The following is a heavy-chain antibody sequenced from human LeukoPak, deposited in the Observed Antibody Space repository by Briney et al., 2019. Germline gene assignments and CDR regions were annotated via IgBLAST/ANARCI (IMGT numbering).Heavy chain of an antibody. CDR3: ARGQLTGDDELFDY. V-gene: IGHV3-11*04. Sequence: PGGSLRLSCAASGFTFSDYYMSWIRQAPGKGLECVSYISTSGSPIYHADSVKGRFTISRDNAKNSLYLQMNSLRAEDTAVYNCARGQLTGDDELFDYWGQGTLVTVSS. D-gene: IGHD7-27*01. CDR1: GFTFSDYY. J-gene: IGHJ4*02. CDR2: ISTSGSPI.